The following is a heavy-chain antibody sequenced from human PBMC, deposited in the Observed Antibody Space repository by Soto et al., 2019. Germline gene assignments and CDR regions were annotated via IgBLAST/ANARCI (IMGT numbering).Heavy chain of an antibody. CDR3: ARDFYPLAYYFDY. J-gene: IGHJ4*02. CDR1: GVSINNSDFL. Sequence: SETLSLTCTVSGVSINNSDFLWGWVRQPPGKALEWIGSIYFGGNTYYNPSLESRVTISADTSKNQISLKLTSVTAAHTAVYYCARDFYPLAYYFDYWGQGTLVTVSS. CDR2: IYFGGNT. V-gene: IGHV4-39*07.